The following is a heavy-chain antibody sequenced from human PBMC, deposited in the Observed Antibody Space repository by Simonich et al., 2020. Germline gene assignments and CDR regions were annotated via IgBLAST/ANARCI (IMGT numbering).Heavy chain of an antibody. V-gene: IGHV3-53*04. J-gene: IGHJ4*02. D-gene: IGHD3-10*01. CDR1: GFTFGDYA. CDR2: IYSGGST. CDR3: ARSAYGGFDY. Sequence: EVQLVESGGGLVQPGRSLRLSCTASGFTFGDYAMSWVRQAPGKGLEWVSVIYSGGSTDYADSVKGRFTISRHNSKNTLYLQMNSLRAEDTAVYYCARSAYGGFDYWGQGTLVTVSS.